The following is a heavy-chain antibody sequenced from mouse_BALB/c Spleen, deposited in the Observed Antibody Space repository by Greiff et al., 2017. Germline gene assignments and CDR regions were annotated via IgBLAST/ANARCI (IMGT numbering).Heavy chain of an antibody. CDR3: ARGRGD. CDR1: GFNIKDTY. CDR2: IDPANGNT. V-gene: IGHV14-3*02. Sequence: EVKLMESGAELVKPGASVKLSCTASGFNIKDTYMHWVKQRPEQGLEWIGRIDPANGNTKYDPKFQGKATITADTSSNTAYLQLSSLTSEDTAVYYCARGRGDWGQGTLVTVSA. J-gene: IGHJ3*01.